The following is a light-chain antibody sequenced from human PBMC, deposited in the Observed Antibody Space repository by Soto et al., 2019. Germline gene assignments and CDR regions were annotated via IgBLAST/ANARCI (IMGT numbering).Light chain of an antibody. CDR3: LQDYAFPWT. CDR1: QGIRND. CDR2: AAS. Sequence: AIHTTQSPSSLSASVGDIVTITCRASQGIRNDLIWYQQQPGKGPRLLIYAASTLQTGVPSRFSGSGSGTDLTLTISSLQPEDFATYYCLQDYAFPWTSGQGTKVAIK. V-gene: IGKV1-6*01. J-gene: IGKJ1*01.